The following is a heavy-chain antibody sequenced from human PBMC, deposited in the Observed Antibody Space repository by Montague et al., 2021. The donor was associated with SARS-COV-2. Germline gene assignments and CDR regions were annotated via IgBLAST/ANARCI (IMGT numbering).Heavy chain of an antibody. Sequence: SETLSRTCTVSGGSISSFYWSWFRQPPGKGLEWIGYISDSGSTNYNPSLTSRVTMSVDTSKNQFSLKVNSVTAADTAVYYCARHDSATLPSVYWGQGTLVTVSS. CDR1: GGSISSFY. V-gene: IGHV4-59*08. D-gene: IGHD2-15*01. CDR2: ISDSGST. CDR3: ARHDSATLPSVY. J-gene: IGHJ4*02.